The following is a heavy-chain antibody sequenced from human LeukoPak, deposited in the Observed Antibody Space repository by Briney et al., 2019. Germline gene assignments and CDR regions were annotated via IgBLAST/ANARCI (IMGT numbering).Heavy chain of an antibody. D-gene: IGHD3-10*01. CDR3: AKDNRIHRYGRGFGESSYYFDY. V-gene: IGHV3-7*03. Sequence: GRSLRLSCAASGFTFSSYWMSWVRQAPGKGLEWVANIKQDGSEKYYVDSVKGRFTISRDNSKNSLYLQMNSLRTEDTALYYCAKDNRIHRYGRGFGESSYYFDYWGQGTLVTVSS. CDR2: IKQDGSEK. CDR1: GFTFSSYW. J-gene: IGHJ4*02.